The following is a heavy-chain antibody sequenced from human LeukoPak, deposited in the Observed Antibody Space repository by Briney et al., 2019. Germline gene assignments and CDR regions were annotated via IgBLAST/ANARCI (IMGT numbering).Heavy chain of an antibody. CDR2: INHSGST. D-gene: IGHD1-26*01. CDR3: AGESASVSGSYFQKSEYFDY. V-gene: IGHV4-34*01. J-gene: IGHJ4*02. CDR1: GGSFSGYY. Sequence: SETLSLTCAVYGGSFSGYYWSWIRQPPGKGLEWIGEINHSGSTNYNPSLKSRVTISVDTSKNQFSLRLSSVTAADTAVYYCAGESASVSGSYFQKSEYFDYWGQGTLVTVSS.